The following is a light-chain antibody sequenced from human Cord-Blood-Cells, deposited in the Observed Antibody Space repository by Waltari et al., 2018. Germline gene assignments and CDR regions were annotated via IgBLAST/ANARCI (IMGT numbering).Light chain of an antibody. CDR3: QQLNSYP. CDR1: QGISSY. CDR2: AAS. Sequence: IQLTQSPSSLSASVGDRVTITSRASQGISSYLAGYQQKPGKAPKLLFYAASTLQSGVPSRFSGSGSGTDFTLTISSLQPEDFATYYCQQLNSYPFGQGTKLEIK. J-gene: IGKJ2*01. V-gene: IGKV1-9*01.